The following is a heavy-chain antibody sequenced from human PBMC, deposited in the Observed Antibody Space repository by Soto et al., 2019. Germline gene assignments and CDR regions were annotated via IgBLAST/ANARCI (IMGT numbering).Heavy chain of an antibody. J-gene: IGHJ4*02. CDR2: T. V-gene: IGHV4-59*01. CDR3: AREEDGYNRGGDFDY. D-gene: IGHD3-16*01. Sequence: QVQLQESGPGLVKPSETLSLTCTVSGGSISSYYWSWIRQPPGKGLEWIGSTNYNPSLKSRVTISVDTSENQFSLKLSSVAAAGTAVYYCAREEDGYNRGGDFDYWGQGTLVTVSS. CDR1: GGSISSYY.